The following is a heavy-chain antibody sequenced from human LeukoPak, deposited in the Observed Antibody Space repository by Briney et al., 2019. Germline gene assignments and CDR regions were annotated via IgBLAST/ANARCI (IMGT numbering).Heavy chain of an antibody. V-gene: IGHV4-59*08. CDR1: GGTITNYD. CDR3: ARHASKRDGYHLDS. Sequence: SETLSLTCTVSGGTITNYDWSWLRQPPVKGPEWIGYVYYNWNTVYSPPLKRRLTISVDTSKTQIFMSLSSVTAADTAVYHCARHASKRDGYHLDSWGQGNVVTVSS. CDR2: VYYNWNT. J-gene: IGHJ4*02. D-gene: IGHD5-18*01.